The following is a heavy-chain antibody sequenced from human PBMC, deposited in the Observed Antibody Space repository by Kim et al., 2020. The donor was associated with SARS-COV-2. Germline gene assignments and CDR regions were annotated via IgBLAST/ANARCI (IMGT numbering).Heavy chain of an antibody. J-gene: IGHJ3*02. D-gene: IGHD3-22*01. Sequence: GGSLRLSCVASGLTVSVNYISWVRQAPGKGLEWVSLMKSGGETQYADSVKGRFTISRDNSKNTVYLQMNSLRVEDTAMYYCARDEGGSSAHWVGFDIWGQGTMVTVSS. V-gene: IGHV3-53*01. CDR3: ARDEGGSSAHWVGFDI. CDR1: GLTVSVNY. CDR2: MKSGGET.